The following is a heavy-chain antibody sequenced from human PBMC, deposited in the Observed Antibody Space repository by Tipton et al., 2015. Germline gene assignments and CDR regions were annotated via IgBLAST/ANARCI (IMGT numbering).Heavy chain of an antibody. Sequence: SLRLSCAASGFTFDYYAMHWVRQAPGKGLEWVSGISWNSGRKDYADSVQGRFTISRDNAKNSLYLQMNSLRAEDTAVYYCAKDMESIPATSAFDSWGQGTLVTVSS. CDR3: AKDMESIPATSAFDS. J-gene: IGHJ4*02. CDR2: ISWNSGRK. D-gene: IGHD2-2*01. V-gene: IGHV3-9*01. CDR1: GFTFDYYA.